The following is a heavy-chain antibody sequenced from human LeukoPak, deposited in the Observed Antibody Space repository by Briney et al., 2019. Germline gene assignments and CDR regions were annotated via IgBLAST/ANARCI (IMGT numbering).Heavy chain of an antibody. V-gene: IGHV3-23*01. CDR2: ISERGGST. D-gene: IGHD3-10*01. CDR1: GITLSNYG. CDR3: ARRGIVIRAVIIIGFHKEAYYFDY. J-gene: IGHJ4*02. Sequence: GGSLRLSCVVSGITLSNYGMSWVRQAPGKGLEWVSGISERGGSTNYADSVKGRFIISRDTSKSTVYLQMNSLRVEDTAAYFCARRGIVIRAVIIIGFHKEAYYFDYWGQGILVTVSS.